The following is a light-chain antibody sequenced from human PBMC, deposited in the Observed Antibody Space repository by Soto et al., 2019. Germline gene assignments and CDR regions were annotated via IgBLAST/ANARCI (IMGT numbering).Light chain of an antibody. CDR2: GAS. Sequence: EIVLTQSPGTLSLSPGERVTLSCGASQSVPANYLAWYQQKPGQAPRLLIYGASNRATGSPDRFSGSGSGTDFTLTDSRLEPEDVAVYYCLQYGTPWWTFGQGARVEIK. CDR1: QSVPANY. CDR3: LQYGTPWWT. V-gene: IGKV3-20*01. J-gene: IGKJ1*01.